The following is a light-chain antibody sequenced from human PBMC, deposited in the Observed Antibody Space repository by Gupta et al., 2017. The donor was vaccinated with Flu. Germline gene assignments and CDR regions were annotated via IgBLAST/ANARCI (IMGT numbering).Light chain of an antibody. CDR1: SSNIGSNY. CDR2: SNN. CDR3: AAWDDSLSGPV. V-gene: IGLV1-47*01. Sequence: QSVLTQPPSASGPPGQRVTIFFFRSSSNIGSNYVYWYQQLPGTAPKLLIYSNNQRPSGVPDRFSGSKSGTSASLAISGLRSEDEADYYCAAWDDSLSGPVFGGGTKLTV. J-gene: IGLJ2*01.